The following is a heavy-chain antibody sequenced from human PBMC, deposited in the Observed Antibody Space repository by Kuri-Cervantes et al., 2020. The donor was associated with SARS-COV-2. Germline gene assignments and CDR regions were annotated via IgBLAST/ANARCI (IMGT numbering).Heavy chain of an antibody. Sequence: GESLKISCAASGFTFSSYSMNWVRQAPGKGLEWVSSISSSSSYIFYADSMKGRFTISRDNAKNSLYLQMNSLRAEDTAVYYCARGNYVMYSRWQTAPSDYWGQGTLVTVSS. V-gene: IGHV3-21*01. CDR2: ISSSSSYI. D-gene: IGHD3-16*01. CDR3: ARGNYVMYSRWQTAPSDY. CDR1: GFTFSSYS. J-gene: IGHJ4*02.